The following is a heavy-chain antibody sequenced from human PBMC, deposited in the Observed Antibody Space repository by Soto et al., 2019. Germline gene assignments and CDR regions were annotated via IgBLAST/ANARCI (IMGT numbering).Heavy chain of an antibody. CDR2: IYYSGST. CDR1: GGSISSYY. V-gene: IGHV4-59*01. J-gene: IGHJ6*02. CDR3: ARERSLQYYYYGMDV. Sequence: TLSLTCTVSGGSISSYYWSWIRQPPGRGLEWIGYIYYSGSTNYNPSLKSRVTISVDTSKNQFSLKLSSVTAADTAVYYCARERSLQYYYYGMDVWGQGTTVTVSS.